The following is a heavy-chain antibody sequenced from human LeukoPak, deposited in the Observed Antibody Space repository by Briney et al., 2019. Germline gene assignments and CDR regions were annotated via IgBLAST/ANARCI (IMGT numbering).Heavy chain of an antibody. V-gene: IGHV4-38-2*01. Sequence: PSETLSLTCAVSAYSISSGYYWGWIRQPPGKGLEWIGSIYHSGSTYYNPSLKSRVTISVDTSKNQFSLKLSSVTAADTAVYYCARATYPCSSTSCPAGNWFDPWGQGTLVTVSS. CDR3: ARATYPCSSTSCPAGNWFDP. CDR2: IYHSGST. J-gene: IGHJ5*02. D-gene: IGHD2-2*01. CDR1: AYSISSGYY.